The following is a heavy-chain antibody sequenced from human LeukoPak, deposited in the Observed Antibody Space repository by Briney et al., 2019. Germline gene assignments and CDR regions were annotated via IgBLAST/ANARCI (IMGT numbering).Heavy chain of an antibody. Sequence: GGSLRLSCSASGFTFSTYAMRWVRPAPGKGLKWVSAVRGSGSDKYYADSVKGRFTISKDNSKNTLYLQMNSLRAEDTAIYYCAKTSRGNSGYDSPFDYWGQGTLVTVSS. CDR3: AKTSRGNSGYDSPFDY. CDR2: VRGSGSDK. CDR1: GFTFSTYA. D-gene: IGHD5-12*01. V-gene: IGHV3-23*01. J-gene: IGHJ4*02.